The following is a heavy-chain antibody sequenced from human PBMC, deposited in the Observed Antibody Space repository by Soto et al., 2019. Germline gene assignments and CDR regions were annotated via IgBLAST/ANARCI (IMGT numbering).Heavy chain of an antibody. CDR1: GYTFTSYG. V-gene: IGHV1-18*01. CDR3: ARDQIIAVAGKVPYYYYGMDV. CDR2: ISAYNGNT. J-gene: IGHJ6*02. Sequence: ASVKVSCKASGYTFTSYGISWVRQAPGQGLEWMGWISAYNGNTNYAQKLQGRVTMTTDTSTSTAYMELRSLRSDDTAVYYCARDQIIAVAGKVPYYYYGMDVWGQGTTVTVSS. D-gene: IGHD6-19*01.